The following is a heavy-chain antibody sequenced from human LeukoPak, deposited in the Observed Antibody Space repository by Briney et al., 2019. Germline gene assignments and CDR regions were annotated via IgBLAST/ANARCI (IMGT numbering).Heavy chain of an antibody. CDR3: ARDFRFHDVY. V-gene: IGHV3-7*01. D-gene: IGHD3-3*01. Sequence: GGSLRLSCVASGFSLSSYWVTWVRQDPGKGLEWVGNIKQDGSENYYMDSVKGRFTISRDNAKNSVYLQMNSLRVEDTAVYYCARDFRFHDVYWGQGTLVTVSS. CDR1: GFSLSSYW. CDR2: IKQDGSEN. J-gene: IGHJ4*02.